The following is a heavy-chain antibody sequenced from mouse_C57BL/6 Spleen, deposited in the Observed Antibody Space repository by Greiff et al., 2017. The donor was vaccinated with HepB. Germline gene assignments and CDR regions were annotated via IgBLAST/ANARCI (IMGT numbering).Heavy chain of an antibody. CDR3: ASGSSSAWFAY. CDR2: INPSNGGT. Sequence: QVHVKQPGTELVKPGASVKLSCKASGYTFTSYWMHWVKQRPGQGLEWIGNINPSNGGTNYNEKFKSKATLTVDKSSSTAYMQLSSLTSEDSAVYYCASGSSSAWFAYWGQGTLVTVSA. J-gene: IGHJ3*01. V-gene: IGHV1-53*01. CDR1: GYTFTSYW. D-gene: IGHD1-1*01.